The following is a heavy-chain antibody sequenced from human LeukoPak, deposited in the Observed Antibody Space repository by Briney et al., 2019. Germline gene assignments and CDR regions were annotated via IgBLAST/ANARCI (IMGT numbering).Heavy chain of an antibody. Sequence: PGGSLRLSCAASEFTFSSYGMHWVRQAPGKGLEWVAVIWYDGSNKYYADSVKGRFTISRDNSKNTLYLQMNSLRAEDTAVYYCARDGGRELTGAFDIWGQGTMVTVSS. CDR2: IWYDGSNK. V-gene: IGHV3-33*01. CDR1: EFTFSSYG. CDR3: ARDGGRELTGAFDI. D-gene: IGHD1-26*01. J-gene: IGHJ3*02.